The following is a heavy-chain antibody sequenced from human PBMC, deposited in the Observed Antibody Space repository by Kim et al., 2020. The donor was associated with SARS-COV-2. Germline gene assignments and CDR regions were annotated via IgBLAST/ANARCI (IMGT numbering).Heavy chain of an antibody. CDR1: GFTFSSYT. CDR2: ISYAGSNK. CDR3: ARGAPLDF. Sequence: GGSLRLSCAASGFTFSSYTMHWVRQAPSKGLEWVAVISYAGSNKYYEDSVKGRFAISRDNSKNTLYLQMNSLRGEDTAVYYCARGAPLDFWGQGILVTVSS. J-gene: IGHJ4*02. V-gene: IGHV3-30*09.